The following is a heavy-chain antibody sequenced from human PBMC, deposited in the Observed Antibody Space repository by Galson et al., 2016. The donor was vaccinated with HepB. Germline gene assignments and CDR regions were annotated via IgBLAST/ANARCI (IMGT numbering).Heavy chain of an antibody. CDR3: AKDFIVFVGDSGYWDY. CDR1: GFTFNNYA. V-gene: IGHV3-23*01. CDR2: VSGSGNST. Sequence: SLRLSCAASGFTFNNYALSWVRQAPGKGLEWVSTVSGSGNSTYYADSVKGRFTISRDNSKNTLYLQMNSLRAEDTAVYFCAKDFIVFVGDSGYWDYWGQGTLVPVSS. D-gene: IGHD3-22*01. J-gene: IGHJ4*02.